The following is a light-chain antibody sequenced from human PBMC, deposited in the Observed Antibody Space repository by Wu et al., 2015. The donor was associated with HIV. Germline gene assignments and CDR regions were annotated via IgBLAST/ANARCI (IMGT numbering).Light chain of an antibody. CDR3: LQNYHYPWT. Sequence: AIQMTQSPSSLSASVGDTVTITCRASQDIANDLGWYQHKPGKAPKVLISAASSLQNGVPSRFSGSGSGTHFTLTISSLRPEDYATYYCLQNYHYPWTFGQGIKVEIK. CDR1: QDIAND. CDR2: AAS. V-gene: IGKV1-6*01. J-gene: IGKJ1*01.